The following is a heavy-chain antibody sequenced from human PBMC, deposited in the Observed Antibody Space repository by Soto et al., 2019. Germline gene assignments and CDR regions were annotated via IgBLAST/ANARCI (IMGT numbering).Heavy chain of an antibody. J-gene: IGHJ4*02. V-gene: IGHV4-4*02. CDR2: IYHSGST. CDR1: GGSISSSNW. D-gene: IGHD2-15*01. Sequence: QVQLQESGPGLVKPSGTLSLTCAVSGGSISSSNWWSWVRQPPGKGLEWIGEIYHSGSTNYNPSLKSRVTISVDKSKNQFSLKLSSVTAADTAVYYCARGGYCSGGSCYWAYFDYWGQGTLVTVSS. CDR3: ARGGYCSGGSCYWAYFDY.